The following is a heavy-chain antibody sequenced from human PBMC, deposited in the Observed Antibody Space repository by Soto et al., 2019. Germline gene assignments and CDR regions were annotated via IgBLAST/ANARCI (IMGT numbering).Heavy chain of an antibody. D-gene: IGHD4-17*01. J-gene: IGHJ3*02. CDR1: GFTLSRYG. V-gene: IGHV3-33*01. Sequence: PGGSLRLSCAASGFTLSRYGMHWVRQAPGKGLEWVAIIWYDGSNKYYADSVRGRFTISRDNSKNTLYLQMNSLRAEDTAVYYCARGDYGGNSHAFDIWGQGTMVTVSS. CDR3: ARGDYGGNSHAFDI. CDR2: IWYDGSNK.